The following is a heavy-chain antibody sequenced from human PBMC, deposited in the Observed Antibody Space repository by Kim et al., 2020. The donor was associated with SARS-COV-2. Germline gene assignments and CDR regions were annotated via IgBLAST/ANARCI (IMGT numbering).Heavy chain of an antibody. CDR3: ARISSTSSTRFDP. CDR1: GYTFTNYA. CDR2: INAGNADT. D-gene: IGHD2-2*01. V-gene: IGHV1-3*01. J-gene: IGHJ5*02. Sequence: ASVKVSCKASGYTFTNYAMHWVRQAPGQRLEWMGWINAGNADTKYSQKFQGRVTITRDTSASTAYMELSTLRSEDTAVYYCARISSTSSTRFDPWGQGTL.